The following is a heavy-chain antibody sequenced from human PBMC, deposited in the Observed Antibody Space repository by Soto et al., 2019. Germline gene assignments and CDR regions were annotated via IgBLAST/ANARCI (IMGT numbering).Heavy chain of an antibody. CDR1: GFTFSSCT. CDR3: SGCSGGACHRNYGMDV. V-gene: IGHV3-21*01. J-gene: IGHJ6*02. Sequence: EVHLVESGGGLVKPGGSLRLSCAVSGFTFSSCTMNWVRQAPGKGLEWVSSISPSTSHLYYTDSVKGRFTISRDNAKNSLFQQMNSLRAEDTAVYYCSGCSGGACHRNYGMDVWGQGTTVTVSS. D-gene: IGHD2-15*01. CDR2: ISPSTSHL.